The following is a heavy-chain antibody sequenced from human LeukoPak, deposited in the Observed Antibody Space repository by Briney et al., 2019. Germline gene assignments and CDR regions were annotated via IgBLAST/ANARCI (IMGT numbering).Heavy chain of an antibody. D-gene: IGHD1-26*01. J-gene: IGHJ3*02. Sequence: SETLSLTCAVYGGSFSGYYWTWIRQPPGKGLEWIGEINHSGSTNYNPSLKSRVTISVDTSKNQFSLELNSVTAADTAVYYCATQWDGGAGAFDTWGQGTMVTVSS. CDR1: GGSFSGYY. CDR2: INHSGST. V-gene: IGHV4-34*01. CDR3: ATQWDGGAGAFDT.